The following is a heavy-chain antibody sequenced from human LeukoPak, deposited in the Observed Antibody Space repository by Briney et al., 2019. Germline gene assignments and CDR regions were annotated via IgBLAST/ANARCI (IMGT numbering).Heavy chain of an antibody. Sequence: GGSLRLSCAASGFTFSSYAMSWVRQAPGKVLEWVSAISGSGGSTYYADSVKGRFTISRDNSKNTLYLQMNSLKTEDTAVYYCTTDLQYCSSTSCYAKVYWGQGTLVTVSS. D-gene: IGHD2-2*01. CDR3: TTDLQYCSSTSCYAKVY. CDR2: ISGSGGST. CDR1: GFTFSSYA. V-gene: IGHV3-23*01. J-gene: IGHJ4*02.